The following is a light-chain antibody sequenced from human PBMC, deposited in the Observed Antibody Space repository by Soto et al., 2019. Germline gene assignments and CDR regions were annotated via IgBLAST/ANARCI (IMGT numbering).Light chain of an antibody. Sequence: SSLAQPASVSGSPGQSITISCTGTSSEICGYNYVSWYQHHPGKAPKLMIFDVSNRPSGVSNRFSGSKSGNTASLTISGLQPEDEADYYCSSYTTSNTRQIVFGTGTKVTVL. CDR1: SSEICGYNY. V-gene: IGLV2-14*03. CDR2: DVS. J-gene: IGLJ1*01. CDR3: SSYTTSNTRQIV.